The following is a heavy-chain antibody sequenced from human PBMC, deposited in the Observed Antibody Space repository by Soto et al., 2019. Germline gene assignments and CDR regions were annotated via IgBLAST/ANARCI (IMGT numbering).Heavy chain of an antibody. CDR1: GGTFSSYA. V-gene: IGHV1-69*13. J-gene: IGHJ2*01. CDR3: ARDQLLCGGDCYSVWYFDL. CDR2: IIPIFGTA. D-gene: IGHD2-21*02. Sequence: GASVKVSCKASGGTFSSYALSWVRQAPGQGLEWMGGIIPIFGTANYAQKFQGRVTITADESTSTAYMELSSLRSEDTAVYYCARDQLLCGGDCYSVWYFDLWGRGTLVTLSS.